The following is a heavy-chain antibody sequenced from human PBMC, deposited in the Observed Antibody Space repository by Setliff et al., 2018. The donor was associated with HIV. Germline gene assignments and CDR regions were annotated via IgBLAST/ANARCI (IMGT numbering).Heavy chain of an antibody. CDR3: ATLPQGYDYFDY. D-gene: IGHD3-3*01. V-gene: IGHV4-39*07. CDR1: GGSMSSSSYY. Sequence: KSSETLSLTCTVSGGSMSSSSYYWGWIRQPPGKGLEWIGEIYHTGSTNYNPSLKSRIAILLDTSKNQFSLKLNSVTAADTAVYYCATLPQGYDYFDYWGHGTLVTVS. CDR2: IYHTGST. J-gene: IGHJ4*01.